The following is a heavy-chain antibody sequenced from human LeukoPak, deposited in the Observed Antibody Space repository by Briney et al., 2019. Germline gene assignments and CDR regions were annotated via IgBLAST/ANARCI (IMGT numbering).Heavy chain of an antibody. CDR3: ASIVGIAVD. D-gene: IGHD6-19*01. Sequence: SETLSLTCAVYGGSFSGYYWSWIRQPPGKGLEWIGEINHSGSTYYNPSLKSRVTISVDTSKNQFSLKLSSVTAADTAVYYCASIVGIAVDWGQGTLVTVSS. CDR1: GGSFSGYY. V-gene: IGHV4-34*01. J-gene: IGHJ4*02. CDR2: INHSGST.